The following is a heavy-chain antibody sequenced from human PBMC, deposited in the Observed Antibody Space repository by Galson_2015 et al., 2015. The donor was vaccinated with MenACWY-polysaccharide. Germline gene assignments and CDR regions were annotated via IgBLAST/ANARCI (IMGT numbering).Heavy chain of an antibody. D-gene: IGHD1-26*01. CDR3: ARVEKYSGSYYILH. J-gene: IGHJ4*01. Sequence: LTCAVSGYAIGSGYYSGWVRQPPGKGLAWVGSIYPSGSTYYNPMLKSRVTIYVDKSKNQFSLNPSSVAAADTAVYYCARVEKYSGSYYILHWGHGTLVTVSS. V-gene: IGHV4-38-2*01. CDR2: IYPSGST. CDR1: GYAIGSGYY.